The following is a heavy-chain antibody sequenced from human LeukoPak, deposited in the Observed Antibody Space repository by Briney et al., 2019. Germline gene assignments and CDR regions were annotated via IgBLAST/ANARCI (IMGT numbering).Heavy chain of an antibody. CDR3: ASPPYIVVVVAATPDPPLY. V-gene: IGHV1-18*01. D-gene: IGHD2-15*01. J-gene: IGHJ4*02. CDR2: FSAYNGNT. CDR1: GYTFTSYC. Sequence: GAAVKVSYKPSGYTFTSYCISCVRQAPGQGREGMGWFSAYNGNTNYAQKLQGRVNMTRDTSIRPAYTELSRLRSDDTAVYYCASPPYIVVVVAATPDPPLYWGQGTLVTVSS.